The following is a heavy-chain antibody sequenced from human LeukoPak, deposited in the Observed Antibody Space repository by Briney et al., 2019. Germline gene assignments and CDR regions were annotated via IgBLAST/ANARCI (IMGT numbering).Heavy chain of an antibody. Sequence: ASVKVSCKASGYTFTGHYIHWVRQAPGQGLEWMGWINPNTDGANYAQKSQGRVTMTRDTSISTAYMELSSLKSDDTAMYYCARGDYYLWGRDYYYYMDVWGKGTTVTVSS. CDR3: ARGDYYLWGRDYYYYMDV. V-gene: IGHV1-2*02. D-gene: IGHD3-16*01. CDR1: GYTFTGHY. CDR2: INPNTDGA. J-gene: IGHJ6*03.